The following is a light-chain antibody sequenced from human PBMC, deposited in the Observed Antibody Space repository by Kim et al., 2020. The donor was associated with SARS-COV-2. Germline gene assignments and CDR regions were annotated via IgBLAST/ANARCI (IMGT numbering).Light chain of an antibody. Sequence: QSGLTQLPSASGTPGQRVTISCSGSSSNIGSNTVNWYQQLPGTAPKLLIYSNNQRPSGVPDRFSGSKSGTSASLAISGLQSEDEADYYCAAWDDSLNGSWVFGGGTQLTVL. CDR1: SSNIGSNT. CDR3: AAWDDSLNGSWV. CDR2: SNN. V-gene: IGLV1-44*01. J-gene: IGLJ3*02.